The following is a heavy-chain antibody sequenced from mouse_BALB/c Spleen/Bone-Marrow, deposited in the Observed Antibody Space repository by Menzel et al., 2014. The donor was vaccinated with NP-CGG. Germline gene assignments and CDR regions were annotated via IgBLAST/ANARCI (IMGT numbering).Heavy chain of an antibody. CDR1: GYAFSSSW. Sequence: QVQLKQSGPELVKPGASVKISCKASGYAFSSSWMNWVKRRPGQGLEWIGRIYPGDGDTNYNGKFKGKATLTADKSSNTAYMQLSSLTSVDSAVYFCARSDGYRTMDYWGQGTSVTVSS. V-gene: IGHV1-82*01. J-gene: IGHJ4*01. CDR3: ARSDGYRTMDY. D-gene: IGHD2-3*01. CDR2: IYPGDGDT.